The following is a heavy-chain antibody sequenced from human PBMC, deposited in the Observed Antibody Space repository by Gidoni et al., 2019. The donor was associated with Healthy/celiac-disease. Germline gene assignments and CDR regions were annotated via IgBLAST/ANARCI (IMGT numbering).Heavy chain of an antibody. Sequence: QVQLVQSGSEVKKPGYSVKVSCKASGGPFSSYAISWVRQAPGQGLEWMGGIIPTVGTANYAQKFQGRVTITADESTSTAYMELSSLRAEDTAVYYCARGAVAGINGVDPWGQGTLVTVSS. CDR1: GGPFSSYA. CDR2: IIPTVGTA. CDR3: ARGAVAGINGVDP. V-gene: IGHV1-69*01. D-gene: IGHD6-19*01. J-gene: IGHJ5*02.